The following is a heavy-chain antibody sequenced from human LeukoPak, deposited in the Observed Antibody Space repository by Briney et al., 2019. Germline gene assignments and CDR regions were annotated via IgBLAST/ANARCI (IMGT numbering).Heavy chain of an antibody. D-gene: IGHD3-10*01. Sequence: GGSLRLSCAASRFTFSNSAMSWVRQVPGKGLEWVSAISGSGDSAYYADSVRGRFTISRDNSKNTLYLQMNSLRAEDTAVYYCAKDGPDYYGSGNFDYWGQGTLVTVSS. J-gene: IGHJ4*02. CDR2: ISGSGDSA. CDR3: AKDGPDYYGSGNFDY. V-gene: IGHV3-23*01. CDR1: RFTFSNSA.